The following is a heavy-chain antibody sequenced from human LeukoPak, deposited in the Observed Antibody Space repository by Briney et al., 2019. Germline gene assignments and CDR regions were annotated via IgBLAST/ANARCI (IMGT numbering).Heavy chain of an antibody. CDR1: GLTFSSYA. CDR3: AKDGAGGPYSSSWFDY. J-gene: IGHJ4*02. Sequence: GGSLRLSCAASGLTFSSYAVSWVRQAPGKGPEWVSSISGSGGDTYYADSVKGRFTISRDNSKNTLYLQMNSLRADDTALYYCAKDGAGGPYSSSWFDYWGQGTLVTVSS. CDR2: ISGSGGDT. D-gene: IGHD6-13*01. V-gene: IGHV3-23*01.